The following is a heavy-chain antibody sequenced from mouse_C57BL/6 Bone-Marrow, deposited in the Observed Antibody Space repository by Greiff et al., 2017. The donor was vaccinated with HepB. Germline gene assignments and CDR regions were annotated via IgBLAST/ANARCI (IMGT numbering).Heavy chain of an antibody. D-gene: IGHD1-1*01. Sequence: EVKVVESGGGLVQSGRSLRLSCATSGFTFSDFYMEWVRQAPGKGLEWIAASRNKANDYTTEYSASVKGRFIVSRDTSQSILYLQMNALRAEDTAIYYCARDAWDYYGTPYWYFDVWGTGTTVTVSS. J-gene: IGHJ1*03. CDR2: SRNKANDYTT. CDR1: GFTFSDFY. CDR3: ARDAWDYYGTPYWYFDV. V-gene: IGHV7-1*01.